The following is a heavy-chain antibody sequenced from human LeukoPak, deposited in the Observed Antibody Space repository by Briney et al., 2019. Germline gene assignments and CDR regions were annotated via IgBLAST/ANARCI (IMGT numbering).Heavy chain of an antibody. J-gene: IGHJ4*02. D-gene: IGHD1-26*01. CDR2: IWYDGSNK. CDR1: GFTFSSYG. Sequence: QPGRSLRLSCAASGFTFSSYGMHWVRQAPGKGLEWVAVIWYDGSNKYYADSVKGRFTISRDNSKNTLYLQMNSLRAEDKAVYYCARGIGSGSYSGVWGYWGQGTLVTVSS. CDR3: ARGIGSGSYSGVWGY. V-gene: IGHV3-33*01.